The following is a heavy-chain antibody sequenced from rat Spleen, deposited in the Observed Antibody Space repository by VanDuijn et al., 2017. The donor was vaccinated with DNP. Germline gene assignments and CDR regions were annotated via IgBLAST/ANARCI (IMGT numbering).Heavy chain of an antibody. CDR2: ISYDGSRT. V-gene: IGHV5-7*01. Sequence: EAQLVESGGGLVQPGGSLKLSCAASGFTFSDYNMAWVRQAPKKGLEWVATISYDGSRTYYRDSVKGRFTSSRDNAKSILYLQMDSLRSEDTATYYCARPDYWGQGVMVTVSS. CDR3: ARPDY. CDR1: GFTFSDYN. J-gene: IGHJ2*01.